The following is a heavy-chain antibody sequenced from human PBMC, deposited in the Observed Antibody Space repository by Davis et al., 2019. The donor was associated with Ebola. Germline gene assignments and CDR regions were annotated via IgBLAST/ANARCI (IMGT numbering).Heavy chain of an antibody. CDR2: INPSGGST. J-gene: IGHJ5*02. V-gene: IGHV1-46*01. CDR3: ARSPLGVAVKNWFDP. CDR1: GYTFTSYY. D-gene: IGHD2-15*01. Sequence: ASVKVSCKASGYTFTSYYMHWVRQAPGQGLEWMGIINPSGGSTSYAQKFQGRVTMTRNTSISTAYMELSSLRSDDTAVYYCARSPLGVAVKNWFDPWGQGTLVTVSS.